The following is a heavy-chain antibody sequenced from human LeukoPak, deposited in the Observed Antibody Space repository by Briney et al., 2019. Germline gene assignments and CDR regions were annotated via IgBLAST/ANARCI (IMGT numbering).Heavy chain of an antibody. Sequence: PSETLSLTCTVSGGSISSYYWSWIRQPAGKGLEWIGRIYTSGSTNYNPSLKSRVTMSVDTSKNQFSLKLSSVTAADTAVYYCAGDRYYYGSGSYYHPFDYWGQGTLVTVSS. CDR1: GGSISSYY. V-gene: IGHV4-4*07. CDR3: AGDRYYYGSGSYYHPFDY. D-gene: IGHD3-10*01. CDR2: IYTSGST. J-gene: IGHJ4*02.